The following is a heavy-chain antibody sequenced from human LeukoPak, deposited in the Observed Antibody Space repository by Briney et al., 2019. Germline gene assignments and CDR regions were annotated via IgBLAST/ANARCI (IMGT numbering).Heavy chain of an antibody. Sequence: GESLQISCKGSGYLFTSYWIGWVRQLPGKGLEWMGIIYPGDSDTRYSPSFQGQVTISADKSISTAYLQWSSLKASDTAMYYCARTHAYDILTGYDWGQGTLVTVSS. D-gene: IGHD3-9*01. CDR3: ARTHAYDILTGYD. V-gene: IGHV5-51*01. J-gene: IGHJ4*02. CDR2: IYPGDSDT. CDR1: GYLFTSYW.